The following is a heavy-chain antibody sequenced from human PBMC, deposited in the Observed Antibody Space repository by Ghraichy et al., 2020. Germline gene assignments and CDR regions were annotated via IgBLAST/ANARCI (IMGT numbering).Heavy chain of an antibody. D-gene: IGHD1-26*01. J-gene: IGHJ5*02. Sequence: GGSLRLSCAASGFTVSSNYMSWVRQAPGKRLEWVSVIYSGGSTYYADSVKGRFTISRDNSKNTLYLQMNSLRAEDTAVYYCAREEWELLAGWFDPWGQGTLVTVSS. CDR1: GFTVSSNY. CDR3: AREEWELLAGWFDP. CDR2: IYSGGST. V-gene: IGHV3-66*02.